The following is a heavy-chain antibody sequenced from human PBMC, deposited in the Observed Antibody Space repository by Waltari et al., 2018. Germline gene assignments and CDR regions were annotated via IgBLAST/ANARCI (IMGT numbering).Heavy chain of an antibody. V-gene: IGHV3-74*03. J-gene: IGHJ6*02. CDR2: VNSDGSST. Sequence: EVQLVESGGGLVQPGGSLRLPCAAFGITFHYSLIPLVCQAPGKGLVWVARVNSDGSSTSYADSVKGRFTVSRDSARNSLVLQMNSLRVEDTAVYFCAREHGAVAGSYYYVGMDVWGQGTTVIVSS. CDR3: AREHGAVAGSYYYVGMDV. D-gene: IGHD6-19*01. CDR1: GITFHYSL.